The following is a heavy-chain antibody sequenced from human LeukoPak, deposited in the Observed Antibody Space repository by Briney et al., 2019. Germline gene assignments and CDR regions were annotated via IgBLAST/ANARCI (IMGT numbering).Heavy chain of an antibody. CDR1: GFTFSSYW. V-gene: IGHV3-7*01. D-gene: IGHD2-2*01. CDR2: IKQDGSEK. J-gene: IGHJ4*02. CDR3: AREGVVPAASTFDY. Sequence: GGSLRLSCAASGFTFSSYWMSWVRQAPGKGLEWVANIKQDGSEKYYVDSVKGRFTISRDNAKNSLYLQMNSLRAEDTAVYYCAREGVVPAASTFDYWGQGTLVTVSS.